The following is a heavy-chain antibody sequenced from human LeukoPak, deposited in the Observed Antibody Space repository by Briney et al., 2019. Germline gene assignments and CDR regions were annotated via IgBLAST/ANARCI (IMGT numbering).Heavy chain of an antibody. Sequence: GESLKISRKGSGYSFTNYWIGWVRQMPGKGLEWMGIIYPGDSDARYSPSFHGQVTISADKSISTAYLQWSSLKASDTAMYYCARAPTFDRITKYYFDYWGQGTLVTVSS. CDR1: GYSFTNYW. D-gene: IGHD3-16*01. V-gene: IGHV5-51*01. J-gene: IGHJ4*02. CDR2: IYPGDSDA. CDR3: ARAPTFDRITKYYFDY.